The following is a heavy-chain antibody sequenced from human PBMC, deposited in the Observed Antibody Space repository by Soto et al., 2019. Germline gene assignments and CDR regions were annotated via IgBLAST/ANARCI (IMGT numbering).Heavy chain of an antibody. Sequence: EVQLVESGGGLVQPGGSLRLSCAASGFAFTTYWMNWVRRAPGKGLEWVARINSDGTSTTYADSVKGRFTISRDNAKSTLYLQMNSLRAEDTAVYFCSLNGALYAFDSWGKGTMVTFSS. J-gene: IGHJ3*02. CDR2: INSDGTST. V-gene: IGHV3-74*01. CDR1: GFAFTTYW. D-gene: IGHD4-17*01. CDR3: SLNGALYAFDS.